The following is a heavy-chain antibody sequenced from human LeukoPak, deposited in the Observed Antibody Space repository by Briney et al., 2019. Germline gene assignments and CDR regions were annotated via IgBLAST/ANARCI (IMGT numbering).Heavy chain of an antibody. J-gene: IGHJ4*02. CDR1: GGSISSYY. CDR3: AGRGRRYYFDY. D-gene: IGHD6-6*01. Sequence: PSETLSLTCTVPGGSISSYYWSWIRQPPGKGLEWIGYIYYSGSTNYNPSLKSRVTISVDTSKNQFSLKLSSVTAADTAVYYCAGRGRRYYFDYWGQGTLVTVSS. V-gene: IGHV4-59*01. CDR2: IYYSGST.